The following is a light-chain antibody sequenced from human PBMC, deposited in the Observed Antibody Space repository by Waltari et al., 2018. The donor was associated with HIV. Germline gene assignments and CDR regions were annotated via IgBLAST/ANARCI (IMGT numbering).Light chain of an antibody. CDR1: QSISSY. CDR3: QQSYITPLT. CDR2: AAS. Sequence: DIQMTQSPSSLSASVGHRLTITCRASQSISSYLNWYQQKPGKAPNLLIYAASSLQSGVPSRFSGSGSGTDFTLTISSLQPEDFATYYCQQSYITPLTFGGGTKVEIK. V-gene: IGKV1-39*01. J-gene: IGKJ4*01.